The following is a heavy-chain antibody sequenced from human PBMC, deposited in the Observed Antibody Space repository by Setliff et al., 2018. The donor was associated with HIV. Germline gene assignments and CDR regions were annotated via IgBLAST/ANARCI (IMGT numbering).Heavy chain of an antibody. CDR2: ISAYNGNT. CDR3: ARSNIVRYFDWSPKYYFDY. V-gene: IGHV1-18*01. J-gene: IGHJ4*02. CDR1: GYTFTSYG. Sequence: ASVKVSCKASGYTFTSYGISWVRQAPGQGLEWMGWISAYNGNTNYAQKLQGRVTMTTDTSTSTAYMELRSLRSDDTAVYYCARSNIVRYFDWSPKYYFDYWGQGTLVTVSS. D-gene: IGHD3-9*01.